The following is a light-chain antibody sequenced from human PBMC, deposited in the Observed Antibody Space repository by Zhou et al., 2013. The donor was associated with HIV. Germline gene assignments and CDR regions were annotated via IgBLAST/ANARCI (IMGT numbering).Light chain of an antibody. CDR3: QQSGSSPLT. CDR2: GPS. J-gene: IGKJ4*01. Sequence: EIVLTQSPGTLSLSPGERATLSCRASQSVSSSYLAWYQQKPGQAPRLLIYGPSRRASGIPDRFSGSGSGTDFTLTISRLEPEDFAVYYCQQSGSSPLTFGGGTKVE. CDR1: QSVSSSY. V-gene: IGKV3-20*01.